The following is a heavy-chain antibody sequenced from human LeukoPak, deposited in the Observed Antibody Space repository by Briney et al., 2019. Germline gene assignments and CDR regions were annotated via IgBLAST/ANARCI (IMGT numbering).Heavy chain of an antibody. Sequence: GGSLRLSCAASGFTFSSYSMNWVRQAPGKGLEWVSSISSSSFIYYADSVKGRFTISRDNAKNSLYLQMNSLRAEDTAVYYCARDCRSTSCYEGTIDYWGQGTLVTVSS. V-gene: IGHV3-21*01. CDR3: ARDCRSTSCYEGTIDY. D-gene: IGHD2-2*01. CDR1: GFTFSSYS. CDR2: ISSSSFI. J-gene: IGHJ4*02.